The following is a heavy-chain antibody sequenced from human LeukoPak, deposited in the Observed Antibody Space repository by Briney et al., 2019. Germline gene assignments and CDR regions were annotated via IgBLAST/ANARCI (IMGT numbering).Heavy chain of an antibody. CDR2: ISGSGGST. J-gene: IGHJ4*02. CDR1: GFTFSSYA. Sequence: QSGGSLRLSCAASGFTFSSYAMSWVRQAPGKGLEWVSAISGSGGSTYYADSVKGRFTISRDNSKNTLYLQMNSLRAEDTAVYYCAKDQDAYQLLYHDYWGQGTLVTVSS. V-gene: IGHV3-23*01. CDR3: AKDQDAYQLLYHDY. D-gene: IGHD2-2*02.